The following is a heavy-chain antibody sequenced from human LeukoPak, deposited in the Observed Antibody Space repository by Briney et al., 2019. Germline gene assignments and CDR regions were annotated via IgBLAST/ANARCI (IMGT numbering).Heavy chain of an antibody. CDR3: ASLVVTATPLDY. J-gene: IGHJ4*02. CDR1: GFTFSSYE. CDR2: ISSSGSTI. D-gene: IGHD2-21*02. V-gene: IGHV3-48*03. Sequence: PGGSLRLSCAASGFTFSSYEMNWVRQAPGKGLEWVSYISSSGSTIYYADSVKGRFTISRDNAKNSLYLQMNSLRAEDTAVYYCASLVVTATPLDYWGQGTLVTVSS.